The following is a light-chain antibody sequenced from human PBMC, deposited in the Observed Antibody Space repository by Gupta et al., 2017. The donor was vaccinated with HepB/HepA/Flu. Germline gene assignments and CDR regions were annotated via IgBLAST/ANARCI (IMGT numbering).Light chain of an antibody. CDR1: QSLVFSDGNTF. CDR3: QQGKPSHT. J-gene: IGKJ4*01. CDR2: QVS. Sequence: DVVLTQSPLSLPVTLGQPASISCRSSQSLVFSDGNTFLHWFQQRPGQSPRRILYQVSKRDSGDTDRFSGSGEGNDFTLRSSRVEAEDVAIYYCQQGKPSHTFGGGTKVEIK. V-gene: IGKV2-30*01.